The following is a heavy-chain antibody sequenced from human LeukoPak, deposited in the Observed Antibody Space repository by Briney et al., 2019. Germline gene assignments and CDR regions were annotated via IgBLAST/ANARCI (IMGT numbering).Heavy chain of an antibody. D-gene: IGHD6-19*01. CDR1: GFTVSSHF. V-gene: IGHV3-66*01. J-gene: IGHJ4*02. CDR2: IYTGGST. Sequence: PGGSLRLSCAASGFTVSSHFMSWVRQAPGKGLEWVSVIYTGGSTYYADSVKGRFTISRDNSKNTLYLQMNSLRAEDTAVYYCARGTSSGWYGEAWGQGTQVTVSS. CDR3: ARGTSSGWYGEA.